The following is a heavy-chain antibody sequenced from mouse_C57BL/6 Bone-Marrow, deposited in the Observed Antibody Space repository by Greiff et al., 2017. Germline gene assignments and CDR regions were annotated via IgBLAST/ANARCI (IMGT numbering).Heavy chain of an antibody. D-gene: IGHD2-3*01. J-gene: IGHJ3*01. V-gene: IGHV14-4*01. Sequence: EVQLQQSGAELVRPGASVKLSCTASGFNIKDDYMHWVKQRPEQGLEWIGWIDPENGDTEYASKFQGKATITADTSSNTAYLQLSSLTSEDTAVYYCTTSYDGYSSWCAYWGQGTLVTVSA. CDR1: GFNIKDDY. CDR2: IDPENGDT. CDR3: TTSYDGYSSWCAY.